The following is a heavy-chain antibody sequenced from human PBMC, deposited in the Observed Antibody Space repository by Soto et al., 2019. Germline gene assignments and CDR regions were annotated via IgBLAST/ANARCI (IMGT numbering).Heavy chain of an antibody. Sequence: EVQLLESGGGMVQPGRSLRLSCAASGFAFSNYAMSWVRQARGKGLEWVSAISASGGGTYYADSVRGRFTISRDNYKSTVFLQMNSLRAEDTAVYYCAKDVGRAVAAPNYFDYWGQGSLVTVSS. J-gene: IGHJ4*02. CDR3: AKDVGRAVAAPNYFDY. D-gene: IGHD6-19*01. CDR1: GFAFSNYA. V-gene: IGHV3-23*01. CDR2: ISASGGGT.